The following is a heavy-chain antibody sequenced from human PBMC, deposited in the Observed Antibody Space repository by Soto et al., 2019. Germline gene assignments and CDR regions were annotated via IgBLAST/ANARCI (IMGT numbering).Heavy chain of an antibody. V-gene: IGHV4-59*01. Sequence: SETLSLTCTVSGGSISSYYWSWIRQPPGKGLEWIGYIYYSGSTNYNPSLKSRVTISVDTSKNQFSLKLSSVTAADTAVYYCASSTDYDILTGWTPGLSDAFDIWGQGTMVTVSS. CDR3: ASSTDYDILTGWTPGLSDAFDI. D-gene: IGHD3-9*01. CDR1: GGSISSYY. CDR2: IYYSGST. J-gene: IGHJ3*02.